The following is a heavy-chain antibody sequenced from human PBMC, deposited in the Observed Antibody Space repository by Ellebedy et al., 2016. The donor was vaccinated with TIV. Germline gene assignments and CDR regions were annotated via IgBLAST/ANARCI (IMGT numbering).Heavy chain of an antibody. D-gene: IGHD3-9*01. Sequence: GGSLRLSXSVSGTAISNHVIHWVRQAPGKGLEYLSSISSTGGSADYADSVKGRFTISRDNSKNTVYLQMSSLRVDDSGVYYCAMTGLFDYWGQGTLVTVSS. CDR2: ISSTGGSA. CDR1: GTAISNHV. J-gene: IGHJ4*02. CDR3: AMTGLFDY. V-gene: IGHV3-64D*06.